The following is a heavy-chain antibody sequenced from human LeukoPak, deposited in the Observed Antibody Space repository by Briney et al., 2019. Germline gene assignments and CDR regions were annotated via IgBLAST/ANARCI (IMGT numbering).Heavy chain of an antibody. Sequence: SETLSLTCTVSGGSISSSSYYWGWIRQPPGKGLEWIGSIYYSGSTYYNPSLKSRVTISVDTSKNQFSLKLSSVTAADTAVYYCAGGPPSGSVAIYYFDYWGQGTLVTVSS. CDR1: GGSISSSSYY. CDR3: AGGPPSGSVAIYYFDY. CDR2: IYYSGST. D-gene: IGHD3-10*01. J-gene: IGHJ4*02. V-gene: IGHV4-39*01.